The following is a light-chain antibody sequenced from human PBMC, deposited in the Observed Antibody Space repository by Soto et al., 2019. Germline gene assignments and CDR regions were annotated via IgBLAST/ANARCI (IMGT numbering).Light chain of an antibody. CDR3: HSFDINLSDV. CDR1: SSNIGAGFD. CDR2: GNT. Sequence: QSVLTQPPSVSGAPGQRVTISCTGRSSNIGAGFDVHWYQHLPGTAPKLLIFGNTNRPSGVPDRFSGSKSGSSSSLAITGLQSDDEADYYCHSFDINLSDVFGTGTKLTVL. V-gene: IGLV1-40*01. J-gene: IGLJ1*01.